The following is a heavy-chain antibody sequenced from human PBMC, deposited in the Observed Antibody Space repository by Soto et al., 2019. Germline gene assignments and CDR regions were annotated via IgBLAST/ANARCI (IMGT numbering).Heavy chain of an antibody. Sequence: PGGSLRLSCTASGFTFGDYAMSWVRQAPGKGLEWVGFIRSKAYGGTTEYAASVKGRFTISRDDSKSIAYLQMNSLKTEDTAVYYCTRDGGYYYDSSGPRNWFDPWGQGTLVTVSS. V-gene: IGHV3-49*04. CDR1: GFTFGDYA. J-gene: IGHJ5*02. D-gene: IGHD3-22*01. CDR3: TRDGGYYYDSSGPRNWFDP. CDR2: IRSKAYGGTT.